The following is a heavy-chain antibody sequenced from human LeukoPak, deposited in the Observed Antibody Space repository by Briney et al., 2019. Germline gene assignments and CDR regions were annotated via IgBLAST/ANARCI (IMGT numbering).Heavy chain of an antibody. V-gene: IGHV3-74*01. CDR1: GFTFSSHW. D-gene: IGHD2-21*02. J-gene: IGHJ3*02. CDR2: IKGDGSIP. Sequence: PGGSLRLSCAVSGFTFSSHWMHWVRQAPGKGLVWVSRIKGDGSIPSYAESVKGRFAISRDNAKNTLDLQMNNLRVEDTAVYYCARESVTDISRQSDAFDIWGQGTMVTV. CDR3: ARESVTDISRQSDAFDI.